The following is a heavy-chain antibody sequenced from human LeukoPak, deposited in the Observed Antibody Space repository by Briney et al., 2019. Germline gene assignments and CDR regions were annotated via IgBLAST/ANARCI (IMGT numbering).Heavy chain of an antibody. CDR3: ARGVYIAAAQYGY. Sequence: SETLSLTCTVSGGSINSYYWSWIRQPAGKGLEWIGRIYSSGNTNDNPSLKSRVTMSVDTSKNQFSLNMSSVTAADTAVYYCARGVYIAAAQYGYWGQGTLVTVSS. J-gene: IGHJ4*02. CDR2: IYSSGNT. D-gene: IGHD6-13*01. V-gene: IGHV4-4*07. CDR1: GGSINSYY.